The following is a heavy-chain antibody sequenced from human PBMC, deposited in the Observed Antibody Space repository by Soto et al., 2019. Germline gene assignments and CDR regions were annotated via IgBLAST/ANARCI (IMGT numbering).Heavy chain of an antibody. D-gene: IGHD3-16*01. Sequence: SETLSLTCAVYGGFLSESYWTWIRQPPGKGLEWIGEINHVGGTNYNPSLRSRVTMSVDTSQNQFSLRPISVTAADTAMYFCVRIRYQLPSSVLWLDPWGQGTPVTVSS. V-gene: IGHV4-34*01. CDR3: VRIRYQLPSSVLWLDP. J-gene: IGHJ5*02. CDR1: GGFLSESY. CDR2: INHVGGT.